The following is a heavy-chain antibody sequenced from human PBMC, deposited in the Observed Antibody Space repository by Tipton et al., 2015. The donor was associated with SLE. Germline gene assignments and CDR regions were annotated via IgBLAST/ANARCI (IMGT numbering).Heavy chain of an antibody. Sequence: SLRLSCAASGFTFSSYEMNWVRQAPGKGLEWVSYISSSGSTIYYADSVKGRFTISRDNAKNSLYLQMNSLRAEDTAVYYCARDGGSSGWWIYYYGMDVWGQGTTVTVSS. J-gene: IGHJ6*02. CDR1: GFTFSSYE. V-gene: IGHV3-48*03. CDR2: ISSSGSTI. CDR3: ARDGGSSGWWIYYYGMDV. D-gene: IGHD6-19*01.